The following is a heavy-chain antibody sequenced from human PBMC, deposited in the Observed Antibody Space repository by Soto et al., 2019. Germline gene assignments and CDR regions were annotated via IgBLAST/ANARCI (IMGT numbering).Heavy chain of an antibody. CDR3: ARNASGGFDS. J-gene: IGHJ4*02. CDR1: GYTFSSSS. CDR2: INVYNGNT. V-gene: IGHV1-18*01. D-gene: IGHD3-16*01. Sequence: ASVKVSCKASGYTFSSSSISWVRQAPGQGLECMGWINVYNGNTKYAQSLQGRVSMTTDTSSGTAYLELRSLRSDDTAVYYCARNASGGFDSWGQGTLVTVSS.